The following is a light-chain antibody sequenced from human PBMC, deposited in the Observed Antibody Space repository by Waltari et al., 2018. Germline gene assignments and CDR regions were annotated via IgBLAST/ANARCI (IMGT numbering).Light chain of an antibody. CDR1: QSVSSHY. CDR3: QQYGSSPRT. Sequence: EIVLTQSPGTLSLSPGERATLSCRASQSVSSHYLALYQPKPGQAPILVIYDASTSATGIPDRFSGSGSGTDFTLTISRLEPEDFAVYYCQQYGSSPRTFGQGTKVEIK. CDR2: DAS. V-gene: IGKV3-20*01. J-gene: IGKJ1*01.